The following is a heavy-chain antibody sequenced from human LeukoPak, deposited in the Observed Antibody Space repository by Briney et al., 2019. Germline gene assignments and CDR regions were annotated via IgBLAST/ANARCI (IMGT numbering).Heavy chain of an antibody. V-gene: IGHV4-59*01. J-gene: IGHJ5*02. CDR1: GGSINGYY. CDR2: IYYSGTT. CDR3: ARGRDPGGWFDP. D-gene: IGHD3-10*01. Sequence: PSETLSLTCTVSGGSINGYYWSWIRQPPGKRPEWIGYIYYSGTTNYNPSLKSRVTISVDTSKNQFSLNLSSVTAADTAVYYCARGRDPGGWFDPWGQGTLVTVSS.